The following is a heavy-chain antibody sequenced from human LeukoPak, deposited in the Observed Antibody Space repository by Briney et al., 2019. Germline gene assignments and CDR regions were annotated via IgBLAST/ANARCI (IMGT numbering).Heavy chain of an antibody. J-gene: IGHJ6*03. V-gene: IGHV1-69*06. D-gene: IGHD6-13*01. Sequence: ASVKVSCKASGGTFSSYAISWVRQAPGQGLEWMGGIIPIFGTANYAQKFQGRVTITADKSTSTAYMELSSLRSEDTAVYYCARTARIAAAGYYYYYYMDVWGKGTTVTVSS. CDR3: ARTARIAAAGYYYYYYMDV. CDR2: IIPIFGTA. CDR1: GGTFSSYA.